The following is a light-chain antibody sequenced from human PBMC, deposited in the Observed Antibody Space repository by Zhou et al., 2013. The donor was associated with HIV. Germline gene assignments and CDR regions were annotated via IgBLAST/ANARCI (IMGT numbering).Light chain of an antibody. V-gene: IGKV1D-16*01. CDR3: QQYDNLPWT. Sequence: DIQMTQSPSSLSASVGDRVTITCRASQYIGSGLAWYQKKPDKAPMSLIYAASRLQSGVPSRFSGGGSGTDFTLTISSLQPEDFATYYCQQYDNLPWTFGQGTNGGNQT. CDR2: AAS. J-gene: IGKJ1*01. CDR1: QYIGSG.